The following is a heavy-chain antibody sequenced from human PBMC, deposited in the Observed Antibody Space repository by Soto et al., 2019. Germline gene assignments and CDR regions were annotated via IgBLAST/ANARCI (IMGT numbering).Heavy chain of an antibody. D-gene: IGHD6-19*01. Sequence: QVQLVESGGGVVQPGRSLRLSCAASGFTFSSYAMHWVRQAPGKGLEWVAVISYDGSNKYYADSVKGRFTISRDNSKNTLYLQMNSLRAEDTAVYYCAREVRQWLVLSGMDVWGQGTTVTVSS. J-gene: IGHJ6*02. V-gene: IGHV3-30-3*01. CDR1: GFTFSSYA. CDR3: AREVRQWLVLSGMDV. CDR2: ISYDGSNK.